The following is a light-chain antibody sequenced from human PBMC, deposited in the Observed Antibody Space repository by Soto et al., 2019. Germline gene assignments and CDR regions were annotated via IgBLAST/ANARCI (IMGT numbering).Light chain of an antibody. CDR1: QSVSGSY. J-gene: IGKJ2*01. CDR2: GAS. V-gene: IGKV3-20*01. CDR3: QQYGKSAVFT. Sequence: ERVLTQSPGTLSLSPGDRATLSCRASQSVSGSYLAWYQQKPGQAPSLRIYGASNRATGIPDRFSGGGSGTDFTLTISRLEPEDFAVYYGQQYGKSAVFTFGQGNKLVI.